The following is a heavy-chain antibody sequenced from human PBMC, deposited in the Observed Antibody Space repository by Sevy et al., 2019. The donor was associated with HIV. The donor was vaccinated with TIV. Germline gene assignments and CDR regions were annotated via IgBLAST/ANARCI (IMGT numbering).Heavy chain of an antibody. CDR2: IYHSGST. CDR3: ARANWGYFDY. D-gene: IGHD7-27*01. Sequence: SETLSLTCAVSGGSISSGGYSWSWIRQPPGKGLEWIGYIYHSGSTYYNPSLKSRVTISVDRSKNQFSLKLGSVTAADTAVYYWARANWGYFDYWGQGTLVTVSS. J-gene: IGHJ4*02. CDR1: GGSISSGGYS. V-gene: IGHV4-30-2*01.